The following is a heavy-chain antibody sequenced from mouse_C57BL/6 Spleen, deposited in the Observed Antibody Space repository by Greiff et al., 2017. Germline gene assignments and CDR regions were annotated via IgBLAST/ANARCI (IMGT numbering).Heavy chain of an antibody. CDR2: IHPNSGST. CDR3: ARSTPITTVVDY. J-gene: IGHJ2*01. D-gene: IGHD1-1*01. Sequence: VQLQQPGAELVKPGASVKLSCKASVYTFTSYWMHWVKQRPGQGLEWIGMIHPNSGSTNYNEKFKSKATLTVDKSSSTAYMQLSSLTSEDSAVYYCARSTPITTVVDYWGQGTTLTVSS. CDR1: VYTFTSYW. V-gene: IGHV1-64*01.